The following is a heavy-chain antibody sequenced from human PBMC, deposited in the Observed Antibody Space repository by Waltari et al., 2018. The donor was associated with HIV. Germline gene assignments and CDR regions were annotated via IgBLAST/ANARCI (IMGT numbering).Heavy chain of an antibody. CDR1: GITFDDYA. CDR3: VKDGASTIFGVLNGMDV. V-gene: IGHV3-9*01. CDR2: ISLNSGDI. J-gene: IGHJ6*02. D-gene: IGHD3-3*01. Sequence: EVQLVESGGGSVQPGRSLRLSCTASGITFDDYAMHWVRQPPGKGLECVLSISLNSGDIAYADSVKGRFTISRDNTNNSLFLQMNSVRVEDTALYYCVKDGASTIFGVLNGMDVWGQGTTVTVSS.